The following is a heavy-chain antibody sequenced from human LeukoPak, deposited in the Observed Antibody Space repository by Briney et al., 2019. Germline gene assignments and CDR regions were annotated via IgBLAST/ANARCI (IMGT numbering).Heavy chain of an antibody. CDR3: ARGVRIAVAGYIDY. V-gene: IGHV3-30*02. Sequence: GGSLRLSCGASGFTFSSYGMHWVRQAPGKGLEWVAFIRYDGSNKYYADSVKGRFTISRDNSKNTLYLQMNSLRAEDTAVYYCARGVRIAVAGYIDYWGQGTLVTVSS. CDR1: GFTFSSYG. CDR2: IRYDGSNK. D-gene: IGHD6-19*01. J-gene: IGHJ4*02.